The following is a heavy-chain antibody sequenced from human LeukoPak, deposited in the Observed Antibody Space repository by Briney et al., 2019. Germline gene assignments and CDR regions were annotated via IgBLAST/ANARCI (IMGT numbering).Heavy chain of an antibody. Sequence: GGSLRLSCAASGFTFSSYWMSWVRQAPGKGLGWVANIKQDGSEKYYVDSVKGRFTISRDNAKNSLYLQMNSLRAEDTAVYYCARGHSSSPFYYYYYYYMDVWGKGTTVTVSS. V-gene: IGHV3-7*01. D-gene: IGHD6-6*01. J-gene: IGHJ6*03. CDR2: IKQDGSEK. CDR1: GFTFSSYW. CDR3: ARGHSSSPFYYYYYYYMDV.